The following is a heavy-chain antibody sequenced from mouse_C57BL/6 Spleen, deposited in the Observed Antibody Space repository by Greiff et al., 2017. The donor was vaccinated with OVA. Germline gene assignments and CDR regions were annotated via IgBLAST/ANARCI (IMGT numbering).Heavy chain of an antibody. Sequence: DVKLVESGPGMVKPSQSLSLTCTVTGYSITSGYDWHWIRHFPGNKLEWMGYISYSGSTNYNPSLKSRISITHDTSKNHFFLKLNSVTTEDTATDYCARGDYGSSYGYFDVWGTGTTVTVSS. J-gene: IGHJ1*03. V-gene: IGHV3-1*01. CDR1: GYSITSGYD. D-gene: IGHD1-1*01. CDR3: ARGDYGSSYGYFDV. CDR2: ISYSGST.